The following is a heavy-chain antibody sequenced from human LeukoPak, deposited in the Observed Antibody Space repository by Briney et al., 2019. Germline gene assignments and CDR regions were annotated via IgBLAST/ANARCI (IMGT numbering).Heavy chain of an antibody. V-gene: IGHV5-51*01. CDR3: ARRAYYYDSSGYYPDY. Sequence: GESLKISCKGSGYSFTSYWIGWVRQMPGKGLEWMGIIYPGDSDTRYSPSSQGQVTISADKSISTAYLQWSSLKASDTAMYYCARRAYYYDSSGYYPDYWGQGTLVTVSS. J-gene: IGHJ4*02. D-gene: IGHD3-22*01. CDR1: GYSFTSYW. CDR2: IYPGDSDT.